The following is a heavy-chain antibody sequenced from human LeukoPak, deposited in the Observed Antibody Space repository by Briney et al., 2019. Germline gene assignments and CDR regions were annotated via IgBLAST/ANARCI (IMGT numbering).Heavy chain of an antibody. J-gene: IGHJ4*02. D-gene: IGHD3-9*01. CDR3: ATFYDILTGGNFDY. CDR1: GFTFSSYS. V-gene: IGHV3-48*01. CDR2: ISSSSSTI. Sequence: PGGSLRLSCAASGFTFSSYSMNWVRQAPGKGLGWVSYISSSSSTIYYADSVKGRFTISRDNAKNSLYLQMNSLRAEDTAVYYCATFYDILTGGNFDYWGQGTLVTVSS.